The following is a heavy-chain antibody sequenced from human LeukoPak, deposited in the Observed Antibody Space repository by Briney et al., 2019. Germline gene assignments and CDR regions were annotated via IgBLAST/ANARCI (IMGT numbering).Heavy chain of an antibody. D-gene: IGHD5-12*01. Sequence: GGSLRLSCAASGFTFSSYAMHWVRQAPGKGLEWVAVISYDGSNKYYADSVKGRFTISRDNSKNTLYLQMNSLRAEDTAVYYCAKDPGGVFIVATTYFDYWGQGTLVTVSS. CDR3: AKDPGGVFIVATTYFDY. V-gene: IGHV3-30*04. CDR2: ISYDGSNK. J-gene: IGHJ4*02. CDR1: GFTFSSYA.